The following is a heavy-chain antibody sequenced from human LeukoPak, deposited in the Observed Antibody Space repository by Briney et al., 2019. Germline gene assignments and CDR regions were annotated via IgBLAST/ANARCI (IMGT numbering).Heavy chain of an antibody. D-gene: IGHD3-22*01. CDR1: GFTFSSYW. CDR3: AKDNYYDSSGYEY. Sequence: GGSLRLSCAASGFTFSSYWMSWVRQAPGKGLEWVSAISGSGGSTYYADSVKGRFTISRDNSKNTLYLQMNSLRAEDTAVYYCAKDNYYDSSGYEYWGQGTLVTVSS. V-gene: IGHV3-23*01. J-gene: IGHJ4*02. CDR2: ISGSGGST.